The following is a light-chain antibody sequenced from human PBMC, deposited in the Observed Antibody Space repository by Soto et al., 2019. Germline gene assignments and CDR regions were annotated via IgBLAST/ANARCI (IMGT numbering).Light chain of an antibody. J-gene: IGKJ1*01. Sequence: DIQMTQSPSTLSASVGDRVPITCRASQSISSWLAWYQQKPGKAPKLLIYQASSLQSGVPPRFSGSGSETEFTLTISSLLPDDFATYFCQQYKSYFRTFGQGTKVDNK. CDR2: QAS. CDR3: QQYKSYFRT. V-gene: IGKV1-5*03. CDR1: QSISSW.